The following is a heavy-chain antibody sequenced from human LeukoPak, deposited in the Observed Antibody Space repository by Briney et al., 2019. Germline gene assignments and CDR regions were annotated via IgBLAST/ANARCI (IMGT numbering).Heavy chain of an antibody. D-gene: IGHD3-10*01. V-gene: IGHV1-69*01. J-gene: IGHJ4*02. CDR2: IIPIFGTA. Sequence: SVKVSCKASGGTFSSYAISWVRQAPGQGLEWMGGIIPIFGTANYAQKFQGRVTITADESTSTAYMELSSLRSEDTAVYYCARGDNYYGSGSYYNGVYWGQGTLVTVSS. CDR3: ARGDNYYGSGSYYNGVY. CDR1: GGTFSSYA.